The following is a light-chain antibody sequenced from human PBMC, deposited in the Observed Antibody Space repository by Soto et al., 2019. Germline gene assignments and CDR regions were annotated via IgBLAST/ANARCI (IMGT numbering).Light chain of an antibody. CDR1: QGVSSR. CDR2: DTS. J-gene: IGKJ1*01. V-gene: IGKV3-15*01. CDR3: QQYNPPWT. Sequence: EIVMRQSPATLSVSQGERATLSCRASQGVSSRLAWYQQKPGQAPRLLIYDTSTRATGIPVRFSGSGSGTEFTLTISSLQSEDFAVYFCQQYNPPWTFGQGTKVDIK.